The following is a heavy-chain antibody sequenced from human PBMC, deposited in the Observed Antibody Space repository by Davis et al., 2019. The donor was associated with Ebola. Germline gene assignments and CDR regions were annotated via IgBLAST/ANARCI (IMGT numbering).Heavy chain of an antibody. V-gene: IGHV1-69*13. Sequence: SVKVSCKASGGTFSSFTISWVRQAPGQGLEWMGEIISIFGAANYAQKFQGRVTITADESTNTAYMELRSLRSDDTAVYYCARDVVVVAATDWFDPWGQGTLVTVSS. CDR3: ARDVVVVAATDWFDP. CDR1: GGTFSSFT. D-gene: IGHD2-15*01. CDR2: IISIFGAA. J-gene: IGHJ5*02.